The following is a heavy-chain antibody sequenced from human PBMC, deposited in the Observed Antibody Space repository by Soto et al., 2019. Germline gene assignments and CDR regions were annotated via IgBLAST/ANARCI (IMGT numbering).Heavy chain of an antibody. V-gene: IGHV3-74*01. CDR3: SRAIHSSDWYDY. Sequence: EVQLVESWGGSVQTGGSLRLSCAASGFTFSSYWMHWVRQAPGKGLVWVSRINSDGSSTSYADSVKGRCTISRDNAKNTLYLQMNSLRAEDTDVYYCSRAIHSSDWYDYWGHRNLVTVSS. D-gene: IGHD6-19*01. CDR2: INSDGSST. CDR1: GFTFSSYW. J-gene: IGHJ5*01.